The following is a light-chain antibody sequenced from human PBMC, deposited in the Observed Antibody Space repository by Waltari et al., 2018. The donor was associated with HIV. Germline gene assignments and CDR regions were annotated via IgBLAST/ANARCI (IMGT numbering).Light chain of an antibody. J-gene: IGLJ3*02. Sequence: QPVLTQPPSVSGAPGLGVTVSCTWSGSNIGAGYDVPWYQQLPGTAPKLRIYGNINRPSGVPDRFSASKSGTSASLAITGLQPEDEADYYCQSYDSSLSAWVFGGGTKLTVL. CDR3: QSYDSSLSAWV. CDR2: GNI. V-gene: IGLV1-40*01. CDR1: GSNIGAGYD.